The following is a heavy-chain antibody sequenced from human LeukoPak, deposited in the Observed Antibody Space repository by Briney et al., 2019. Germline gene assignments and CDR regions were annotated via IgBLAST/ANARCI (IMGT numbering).Heavy chain of an antibody. V-gene: IGHV1-24*01. CDR2: FDAEDGET. CDR3: ATDGYSSGWYPPVRPVGAFDI. CDR1: GYTLTELS. D-gene: IGHD6-19*01. J-gene: IGHJ3*02. Sequence: ASVTVSCKDSGYTLTELSMHCERQAPRKGLEWMGGFDAEDGETNYAEKIQGRVSMTEDTSTDTAYMELSSLRSEDTAVYYCATDGYSSGWYPPVRPVGAFDIWGQGTMVTVSS.